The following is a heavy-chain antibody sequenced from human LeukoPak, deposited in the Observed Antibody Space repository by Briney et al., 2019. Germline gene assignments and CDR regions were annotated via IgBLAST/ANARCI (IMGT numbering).Heavy chain of an antibody. J-gene: IGHJ6*02. CDR2: ISSSSSYI. V-gene: IGHV3-21*01. Sequence: GGSLRLSCAASGFTFSNYSMNWVRQAPGKGLEWVSSISSSSSYIYYADSVKGRFTISRDNAKNSLYLQMNSLRAEDTAVYYCARVQGGLRFLEWLLSPLGMDVWGQGTTVTVSS. D-gene: IGHD3-3*01. CDR3: ARVQGGLRFLEWLLSPLGMDV. CDR1: GFTFSNYS.